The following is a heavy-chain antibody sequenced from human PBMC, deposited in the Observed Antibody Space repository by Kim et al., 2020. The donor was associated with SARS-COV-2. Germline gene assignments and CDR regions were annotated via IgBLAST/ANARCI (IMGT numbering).Heavy chain of an antibody. CDR1: GFTFSSYG. CDR3: ARGDFDWLLSRSPPDS. D-gene: IGHD3-9*01. CDR2: ISYDGSDK. J-gene: IGHJ4*02. V-gene: IGHV3-30*19. Sequence: GGSLRLSCATSGFTFSSYGMHWVRQAPGKGLEWVAFISYDGSDKYYADSVKGRFTISRDNSKNTLYLQMNSLRDEDTAVYYCARGDFDWLLSRSPPDSWGQGTLVTLSS.